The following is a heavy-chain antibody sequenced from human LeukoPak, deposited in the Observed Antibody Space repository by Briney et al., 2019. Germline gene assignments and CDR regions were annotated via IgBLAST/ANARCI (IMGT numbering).Heavy chain of an antibody. CDR2: ISPDGSVT. CDR3: AREGNGIAALGY. D-gene: IGHD6-6*01. Sequence: PGGSLRLSCIASGFTFSNHWIHWIRQTPGKGLLWVSRISPDGSVTGHADSVKGRFTISRDNAKNTVYLQMNSLRAEDTAVYYCAREGNGIAALGYWGQGTLVTVSS. V-gene: IGHV3-74*01. CDR1: GFTFSNHW. J-gene: IGHJ4*02.